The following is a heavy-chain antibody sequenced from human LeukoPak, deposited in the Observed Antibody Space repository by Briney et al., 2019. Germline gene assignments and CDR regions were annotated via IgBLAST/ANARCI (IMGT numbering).Heavy chain of an antibody. J-gene: IGHJ4*02. D-gene: IGHD3-16*02. CDR2: ISYDGYNK. V-gene: IGHV3-30-3*01. CDR1: GFTFSSYA. Sequence: GRSLRLSCAASGFTFSSYAMHWVRQAPGKGLEWVAVISYDGYNKYYADSVKGRFTISRDNSKNTLYLQMNSLRAEDTAVYYCAKDVRGVKLRLGELSLDYWGQGTLVTVSS. CDR3: AKDVRGVKLRLGELSLDY.